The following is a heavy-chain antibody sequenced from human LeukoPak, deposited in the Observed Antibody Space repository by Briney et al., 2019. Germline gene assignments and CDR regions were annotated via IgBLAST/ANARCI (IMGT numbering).Heavy chain of an antibody. CDR1: GGSISRSS. J-gene: IGHJ4*02. D-gene: IGHD5-24*01. V-gene: IGHV3-48*02. CDR3: VPAMATIIRSY. CDR2: ISSSSSTI. Sequence: ETLSLTCTVSGGSISRSSYYWGWIRQPPGKGLEWVSYISSSSSTIYYADSVKGRFTISRDNAKNSLYLQMNSLRDEDTAVYYCVPAMATIIRSYWGQGTLVTVSS.